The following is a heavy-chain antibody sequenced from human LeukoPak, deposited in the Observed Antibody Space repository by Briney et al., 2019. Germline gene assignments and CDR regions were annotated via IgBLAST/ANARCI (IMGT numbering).Heavy chain of an antibody. Sequence: SVKVSCKASGGTFSSYAISWVRQAPGQGLEWMGGIIPIFDTANYAQKFQGRVTITADESTSTAYMELSSLRSEDTAVYYCARGPFDSTTAYYYYYMDVWGKGTTVTVSS. J-gene: IGHJ6*03. CDR2: IIPIFDTA. V-gene: IGHV1-69*13. CDR1: GGTFSSYA. CDR3: ARGPFDSTTAYYYYYMDV. D-gene: IGHD4-11*01.